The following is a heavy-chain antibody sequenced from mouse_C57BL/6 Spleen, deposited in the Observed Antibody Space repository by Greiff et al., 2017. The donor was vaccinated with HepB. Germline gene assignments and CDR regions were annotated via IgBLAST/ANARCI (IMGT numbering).Heavy chain of an antibody. V-gene: IGHV5-9-1*02. CDR1: GFTFSSYA. Sequence: EVMLVESGEGLVKPGGSLKLSCAASGFTFSSYAMSWVRQTPEKRLEWVAYISSGGDYIYYADTVKGRFTISRDNARNTLYLQMSSLKSEDTAMYYCTRDNYYGSSHFDYWGQGTTLTVSS. CDR2: ISSGGDYI. D-gene: IGHD1-1*01. J-gene: IGHJ2*01. CDR3: TRDNYYGSSHFDY.